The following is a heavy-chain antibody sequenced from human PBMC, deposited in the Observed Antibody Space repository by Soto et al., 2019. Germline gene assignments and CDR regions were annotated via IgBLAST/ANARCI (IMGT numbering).Heavy chain of an antibody. CDR3: AAPTWTYVGFDY. Sequence: QMQLVQSGPEVKKPGTSVKVSCKASGFTFTSSAVQWVRQARGQRLEWIGWIVVGSGNTNYAQKFQERVTITRDMSTRTAYMERSSLRSEDTAVYYCAAPTWTYVGFDYWGQGPLFPVPS. D-gene: IGHD1-7*01. CDR1: GFTFTSSA. V-gene: IGHV1-58*01. CDR2: IVVGSGNT. J-gene: IGHJ4*02.